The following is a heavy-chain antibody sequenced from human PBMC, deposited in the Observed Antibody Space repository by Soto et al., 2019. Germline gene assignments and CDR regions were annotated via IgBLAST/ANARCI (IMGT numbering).Heavy chain of an antibody. CDR2: IKQDGSEK. CDR3: ARAEWYYDSSGYYSY. Sequence: PGGSLRLSCAASGFTFSSYWMSWVRQAPGEGLEWVANIKQDGSEKYYVDSVKGRFTISRGNAKNSLYLQMNSLRAEDTAVYYCARAEWYYDSSGYYSYWGQGTLVTVSS. CDR1: GFTFSSYW. J-gene: IGHJ4*02. V-gene: IGHV3-7*01. D-gene: IGHD3-22*01.